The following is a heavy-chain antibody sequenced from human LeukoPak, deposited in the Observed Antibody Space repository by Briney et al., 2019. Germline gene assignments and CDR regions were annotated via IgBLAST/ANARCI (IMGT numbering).Heavy chain of an antibody. D-gene: IGHD2-2*01. CDR1: GGSFSGYY. J-gene: IGHJ6*03. V-gene: IGHV4-34*01. Sequence: SETLSLICALYGGSFSGYYWRWIRQPPGKGLEWIGEINHSGSTNYNPSLKSRVNRSVDTSKNQFSLKLSSVTAADTAVYYCARDLRDCGSSTSCYDYYYYMDVWGKGTTVTVSS. CDR3: ARDLRDCGSSTSCYDYYYYMDV. CDR2: INHSGST.